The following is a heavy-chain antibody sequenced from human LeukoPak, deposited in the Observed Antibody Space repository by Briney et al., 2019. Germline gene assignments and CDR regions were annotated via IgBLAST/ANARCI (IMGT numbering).Heavy chain of an antibody. CDR3: AKHKGPGSSVQTYYFDY. D-gene: IGHD6-6*01. CDR2: ISYSGVST. CDR1: GFTFSSYA. Sequence: GGSLRLSCAASGFTFSSYAMTWIRQAPGKGLEWVSAISYSGVSTYYADSVRGRFTISRDNSKNTLYLQMNSLRAEDTAVYYCAKHKGPGSSVQTYYFDYWGQGTLVTVSS. J-gene: IGHJ4*02. V-gene: IGHV3-23*01.